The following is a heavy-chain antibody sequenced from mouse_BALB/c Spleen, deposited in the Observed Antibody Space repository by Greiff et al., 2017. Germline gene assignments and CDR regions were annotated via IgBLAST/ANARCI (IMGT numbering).Heavy chain of an antibody. Sequence: EVQLQESGPGLVKPSQSLSLTCTVTGYSITSDYAWNWIRQFPGNKLEWMGYISYSGSTSYNPSLKSRISITRDTSKNQFFLQLNSVTTEDTATYYCARAGAGSPFDYWGQGTTLTVSS. V-gene: IGHV3-2*02. CDR1: GYSITSDYA. J-gene: IGHJ2*01. D-gene: IGHD6-1*01. CDR2: ISYSGST. CDR3: ARAGAGSPFDY.